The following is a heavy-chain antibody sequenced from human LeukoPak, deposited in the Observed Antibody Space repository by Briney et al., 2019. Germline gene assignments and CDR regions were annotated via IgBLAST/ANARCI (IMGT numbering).Heavy chain of an antibody. J-gene: IGHJ4*02. CDR3: ARDIADYYDSSGYSDLDY. CDR2: INPSGGST. Sequence: ASVKVSCKASGYTFTSYYMHWVRQAPGQGLEWMGIINPSGGSTSYAQKFQGRVTMTRDTSTSTVYMELSSLRSEGTAVYYCARDIADYYDSSGYSDLDYWGQGTLVTVSS. D-gene: IGHD3-22*01. CDR1: GYTFTSYY. V-gene: IGHV1-46*01.